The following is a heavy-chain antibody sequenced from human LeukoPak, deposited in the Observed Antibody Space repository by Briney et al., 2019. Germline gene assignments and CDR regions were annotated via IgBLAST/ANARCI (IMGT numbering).Heavy chain of an antibody. Sequence: PGGSLRLSCAASGFTFSSYSMNWVRQAPGKGLEWVSSISSSSYIYYADSVKGRFTIPRDNAKNSLYLQMNSLRAEDTAVYYCARRSAAGFDYWGQGTLVTVSS. V-gene: IGHV3-21*01. J-gene: IGHJ4*02. CDR3: ARRSAAGFDY. D-gene: IGHD6-13*01. CDR1: GFTFSSYS. CDR2: ISSSSYI.